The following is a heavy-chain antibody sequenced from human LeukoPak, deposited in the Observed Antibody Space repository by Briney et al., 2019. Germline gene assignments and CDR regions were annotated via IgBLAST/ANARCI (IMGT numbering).Heavy chain of an antibody. CDR3: ARGTVTMGY. Sequence: SETLSLTCTVSGGSISSSSYYWGWIRQPPGKGLEWIGSIYYSGSTYYNPSLKSRVTISVDTSKNQFSLKLSSVTAADTAVYYCARGTVTMGYWGQGTLVTVSS. V-gene: IGHV4-39*07. D-gene: IGHD4-17*01. CDR1: GGSISSSSYY. J-gene: IGHJ4*02. CDR2: IYYSGST.